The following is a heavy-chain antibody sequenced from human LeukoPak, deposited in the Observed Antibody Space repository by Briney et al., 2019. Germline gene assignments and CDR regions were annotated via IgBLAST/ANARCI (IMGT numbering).Heavy chain of an antibody. Sequence: GGSLRLSCAASGFTFSSYSMNWVRQAPGKGLEWVSSISSSSSYIYYADSVKGRFTISRDNAKNSLYLQMNSLRAEDTAVYYCAKGGYSYGQIGLVDYWGQGTLVTVSS. J-gene: IGHJ4*02. V-gene: IGHV3-21*01. CDR1: GFTFSSYS. CDR2: ISSSSSYI. CDR3: AKGGYSYGQIGLVDY. D-gene: IGHD5-18*01.